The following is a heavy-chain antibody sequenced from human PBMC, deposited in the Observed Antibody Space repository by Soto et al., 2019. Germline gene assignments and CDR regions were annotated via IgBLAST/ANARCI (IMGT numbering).Heavy chain of an antibody. CDR3: AREGGITMVRGVTRIDY. J-gene: IGHJ4*02. CDR1: GGSFSGYY. CDR2: INHSGST. D-gene: IGHD3-10*01. Sequence: QVQLQQWGAGLLKPSETLSLTCAVYGGSFSGYYWSWIRQPPGKGLEWIGEINHSGSTNYNPSLKSRVTISVDTSKNQFSLKLSSVTAADTAVYYCAREGGITMVRGVTRIDYWGQGTLVTVSS. V-gene: IGHV4-34*01.